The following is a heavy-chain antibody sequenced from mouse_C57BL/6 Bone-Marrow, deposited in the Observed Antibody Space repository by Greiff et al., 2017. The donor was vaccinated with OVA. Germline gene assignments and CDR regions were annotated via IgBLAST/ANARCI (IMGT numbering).Heavy chain of an antibody. Sequence: EVQLQQSGAELVRPGASVKLSCTASGFNIKDDYMHWVKQRPEQGLEWIGWIDPENGDTEYASKFQGKVTITADTSSNTAYLQLSSLTSEDTAVYYCTTFDGYYTAWFAYWGQGTLVTVSA. J-gene: IGHJ3*01. CDR1: GFNIKDDY. CDR2: IDPENGDT. D-gene: IGHD2-3*01. CDR3: TTFDGYYTAWFAY. V-gene: IGHV14-4*01.